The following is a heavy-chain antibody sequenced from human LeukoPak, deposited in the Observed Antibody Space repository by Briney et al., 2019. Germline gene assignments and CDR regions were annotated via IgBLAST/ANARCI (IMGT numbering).Heavy chain of an antibody. CDR2: INHSGST. J-gene: IGHJ4*02. CDR3: ASTAAYGSGSG. D-gene: IGHD3-10*01. CDR1: GFTFSSYA. Sequence: GSLRLSCAASGFTFSSYAMHWIRQPPGKGLEWIGEINHSGSTNYNPSLKSRVTISVDTSKNQFSLKLSSVTAADTAVYYCASTAAYGSGSGWGQGTLVTVSS. V-gene: IGHV4-34*01.